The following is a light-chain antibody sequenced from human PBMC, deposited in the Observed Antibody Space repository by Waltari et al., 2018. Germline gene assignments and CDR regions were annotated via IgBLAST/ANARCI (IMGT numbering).Light chain of an antibody. Sequence: QSALTQPASLSGPPGPSIPISSTGTTSDVGGYHYVSWYQQHPGKAPKLMIYEVSNRPSGVSNRFSGSKSGNTASLTISGLQAEDEADYYCSSYTSSSTLVFGGGTKLTVL. V-gene: IGLV2-14*01. CDR1: TSDVGGYHY. CDR2: EVS. J-gene: IGLJ2*01. CDR3: SSYTSSSTLV.